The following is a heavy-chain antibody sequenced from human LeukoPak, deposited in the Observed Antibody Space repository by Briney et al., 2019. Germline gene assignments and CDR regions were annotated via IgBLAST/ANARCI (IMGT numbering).Heavy chain of an antibody. V-gene: IGHV1-8*01. J-gene: IGHJ6*03. CDR3: ARGLEGFGPFYYYMDV. Sequence: ASVKVSCKASGYTFTSYDINWVRQATGQGLEWMGWMNPNSGNTGYAQKFQGRVTMTRNTSISTAYMELSSLRSEDTAVYYCARGLEGFGPFYYYMDVWGKGTTVTISS. CDR2: MNPNSGNT. CDR1: GYTFTSYD. D-gene: IGHD3-10*01.